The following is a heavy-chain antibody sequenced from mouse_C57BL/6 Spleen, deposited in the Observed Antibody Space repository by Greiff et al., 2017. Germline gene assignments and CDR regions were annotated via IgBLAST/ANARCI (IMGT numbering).Heavy chain of an antibody. V-gene: IGHV1-66*01. Sequence: QVQLQQSGPELVKPGASVKISCKASGYSFTSYYIHWVKQRPGQGLEWIGWIYPGSGNTKYNEKFKGKATLTADTSSSTAYMQLSSLTSEDSAVYYCARSRLLPPMDYWGQGTSVTVSS. J-gene: IGHJ4*01. CDR3: ARSRLLPPMDY. CDR1: GYSFTSYY. D-gene: IGHD2-3*01. CDR2: IYPGSGNT.